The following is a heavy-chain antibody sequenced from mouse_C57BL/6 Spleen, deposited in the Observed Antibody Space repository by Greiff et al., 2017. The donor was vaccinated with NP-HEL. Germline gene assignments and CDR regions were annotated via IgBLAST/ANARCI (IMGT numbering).Heavy chain of an antibody. J-gene: IGHJ1*03. CDR3: ARRITTVVATGYFDV. Sequence: EVQLQQSGPELVKPGASVKIPCKASGYTFTDYNMDWVKQSHGKSLEWIGDINPNNGGTIYNQKFKGKATLTVDKSSSTAYMELRSLTSEDNAVYYCARRITTVVATGYFDVWGTGTTVTVSS. CDR1: GYTFTDYN. CDR2: INPNNGGT. D-gene: IGHD1-1*01. V-gene: IGHV1-18*01.